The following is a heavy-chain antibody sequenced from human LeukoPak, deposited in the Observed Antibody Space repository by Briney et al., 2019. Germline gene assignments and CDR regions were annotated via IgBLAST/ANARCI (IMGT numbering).Heavy chain of an antibody. CDR2: IYYSGST. CDR3: ARQGHDMVRGVTVWFDP. V-gene: IGHV4-39*01. CDR1: GGSISSSSYY. D-gene: IGHD3-10*01. J-gene: IGHJ5*02. Sequence: SETLSLTCTVSGGSISSSSYYWGWIRQPPGKGLEWIGSIYYSGSTYYDPSLKSRVTISVDTSKNQFSLKLSSVTAADTAVYYCARQGHDMVRGVTVWFDPWGQGTLVTAPS.